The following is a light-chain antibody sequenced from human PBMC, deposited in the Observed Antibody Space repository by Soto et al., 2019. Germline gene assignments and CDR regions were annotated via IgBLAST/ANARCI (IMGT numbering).Light chain of an antibody. CDR1: QSISSW. V-gene: IGKV1-5*03. J-gene: IGKJ2*01. CDR2: KAS. CDR3: QQYKDYTYT. Sequence: DIQMTQSPSTLSASVGDRVTITCRASQSISSWLAWYQQKPGKAPKLLIYKASSLESGVPSRFSGSGSGTEFTLTISSLQPDDFATYYCQQYKDYTYTFGQGTRVESK.